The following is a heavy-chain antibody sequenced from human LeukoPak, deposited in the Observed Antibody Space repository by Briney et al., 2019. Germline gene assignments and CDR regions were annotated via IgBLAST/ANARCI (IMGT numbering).Heavy chain of an antibody. V-gene: IGHV3-23*01. Sequence: GGSLSLSVAASGFTSRSYGMSWVRQAPGKGLKWAAVIRGSGGNTYYADSVKGRFTISRVNSKNTLYLQMNSLRAEDTAVYYCARVRGYLVVRGIMSGQDYYYYMDVWGKGTTVTISS. D-gene: IGHD3-10*01. CDR3: ARVRGYLVVRGIMSGQDYYYYMDV. CDR1: GFTSRSYG. J-gene: IGHJ6*03. CDR2: IRGSGGNT.